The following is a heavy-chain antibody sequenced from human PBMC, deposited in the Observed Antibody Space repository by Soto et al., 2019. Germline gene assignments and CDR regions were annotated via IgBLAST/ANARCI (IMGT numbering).Heavy chain of an antibody. D-gene: IGHD6-19*01. CDR3: AKYIAVAGYYYYYGMDV. CDR2: ISYDGSNK. V-gene: IGHV3-30*18. Sequence: QVQLVESGGGVVQPGRALRLSCAASGFTFSSYGMHWVRQAPGKGLEWVAVISYDGSNKYYADSVKGRFTISRDNSKNTLYMQMNSLRAEDTAVDYCAKYIAVAGYYYYYGMDVWGQGTTVTVSS. J-gene: IGHJ6*02. CDR1: GFTFSSYG.